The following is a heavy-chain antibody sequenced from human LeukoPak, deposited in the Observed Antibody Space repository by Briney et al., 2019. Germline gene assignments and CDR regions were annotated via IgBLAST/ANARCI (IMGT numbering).Heavy chain of an antibody. V-gene: IGHV4-39*01. D-gene: IGHD4-23*01. Sequence: SETLSLTCTVSGGSISSSSYYWGWIRQPPGKGLEWIGSIYYSGSTYYNPSLKSRVTISVDTSKNQFSLKLSSVTAADTAVYYCARWNGGNSWGDYFDYWGQGTLVTVSS. CDR1: GGSISSSSYY. CDR3: ARWNGGNSWGDYFDY. J-gene: IGHJ4*02. CDR2: IYYSGST.